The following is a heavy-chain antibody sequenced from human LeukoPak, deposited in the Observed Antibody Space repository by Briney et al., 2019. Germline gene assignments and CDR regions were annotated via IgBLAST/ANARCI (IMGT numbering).Heavy chain of an antibody. J-gene: IGHJ4*02. CDR1: GGSMSSYY. V-gene: IGHV4-59*01. Sequence: SETLAPNCTVSGGSMSSYYRSWIRQPPGKGLEWIGYIYYSGSTNYNPSLKSRVTISVDTSKNQFSLKLSSVTAADTAVYYCARAGYSNEGYSCYGHEDYWGQGTLVTVSS. CDR2: IYYSGST. D-gene: IGHD5-12*01. CDR3: ARAGYSNEGYSCYGHEDY.